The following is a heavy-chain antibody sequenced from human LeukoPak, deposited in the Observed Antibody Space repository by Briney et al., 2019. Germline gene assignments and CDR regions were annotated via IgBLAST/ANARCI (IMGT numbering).Heavy chain of an antibody. J-gene: IGHJ5*02. CDR3: ARDWAIAVAGPNWFDP. D-gene: IGHD6-19*01. Sequence: ASVKVSCKAPGYTFTSYYMHWVRQAPGQGLEWMGIINPSGGSTSYAQKFQGRVTMTRDMSTSTVYMELSSLRSEDTAVYYCARDWAIAVAGPNWFDPWGQGTLVTVSS. CDR1: GYTFTSYY. V-gene: IGHV1-46*01. CDR2: INPSGGST.